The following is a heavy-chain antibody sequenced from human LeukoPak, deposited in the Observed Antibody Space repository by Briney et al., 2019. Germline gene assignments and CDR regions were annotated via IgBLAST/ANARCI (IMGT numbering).Heavy chain of an antibody. V-gene: IGHV3-21*01. CDR2: ISSRGKYM. CDR1: GFTFTSYT. Sequence: GGSLRLSCTASGFTFTSYTMNWVRQAPGKGLEWVSSISSRGKYMFYGDSVKGRFNISRDNAKDSLYLQMSSLRVEDTAVYYCARERRSGSYCGYWGQGTLVTVSS. D-gene: IGHD1-26*01. J-gene: IGHJ4*02. CDR3: ARERRSGSYCGY.